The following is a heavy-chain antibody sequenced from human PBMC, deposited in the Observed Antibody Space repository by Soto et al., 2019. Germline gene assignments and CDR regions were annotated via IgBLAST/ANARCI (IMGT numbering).Heavy chain of an antibody. D-gene: IGHD3-22*01. Sequence: QVHLVQSGAGAEVKKPGASVKVSCKASGYTFTNYYMHWVRQAPGQGLEWMGMINPRGGRTTYPQTFQGRVTMTTDTSTSTVYMELSSLRSEDTAVYSCARELAAYYDDSNTPYNAFDIGGQGTMVTVSS. CDR3: ARELAAYYDDSNTPYNAFDI. CDR2: INPRGGRT. CDR1: GYTFTNYY. V-gene: IGHV1-46*03. J-gene: IGHJ3*02.